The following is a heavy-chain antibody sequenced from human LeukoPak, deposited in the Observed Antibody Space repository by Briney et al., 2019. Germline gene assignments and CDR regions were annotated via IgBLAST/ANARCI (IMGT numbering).Heavy chain of an antibody. J-gene: IGHJ4*02. Sequence: SETLSLTCTVSGGSISSGDYYWSWIRQPPGKGLEWIGYIYYSGSTYYNPSLKSRVTISVDTSKNQFSLKLSSVTAADTAVYYCARGGYSGYDFADYWGQGTLVTVSS. CDR1: GGSISSGDYY. CDR3: ARGGYSGYDFADY. D-gene: IGHD5-12*01. CDR2: IYYSGST. V-gene: IGHV4-30-4*01.